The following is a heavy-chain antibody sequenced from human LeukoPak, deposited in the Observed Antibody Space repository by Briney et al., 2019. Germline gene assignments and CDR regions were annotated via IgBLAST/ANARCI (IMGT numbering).Heavy chain of an antibody. V-gene: IGHV4-4*07. J-gene: IGHJ4*02. CDR1: GGSISTNY. CDR2: IYNSGNT. CDR3: ARGTFDSSGYYLFDY. D-gene: IGHD3-22*01. Sequence: PSETLSLTCTVSGGSISTNYWSWIRQPAGKGLEWIGRIYNSGNTNCSPSLESRVTMSADTSKNQFSLKLSSVTAADTAVYYCARGTFDSSGYYLFDYWGQGTLVTVSS.